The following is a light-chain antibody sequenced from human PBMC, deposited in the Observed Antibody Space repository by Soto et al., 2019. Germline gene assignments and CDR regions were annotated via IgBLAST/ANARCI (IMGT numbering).Light chain of an antibody. J-gene: IGKJ5*01. Sequence: DIQMTHSPSSLSASVGDRVTITCXASQDITKYLNWYHQKAGRAPKLLIYDASILETGVPSRFSGSGSGTDFTLTISSLQPEDIATYYCQQYDTFPITFGQGTRLEIK. CDR1: QDITKY. CDR2: DAS. V-gene: IGKV1-33*01. CDR3: QQYDTFPIT.